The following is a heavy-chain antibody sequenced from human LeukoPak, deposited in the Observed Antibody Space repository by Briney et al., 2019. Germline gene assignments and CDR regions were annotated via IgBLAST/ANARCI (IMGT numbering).Heavy chain of an antibody. J-gene: IGHJ4*02. D-gene: IGHD3-10*01. V-gene: IGHV4-59*01. Sequence: SETLSLTCTVSGGSISSYYWSWIRRPPGKGLEWIGYIYYSGSTNYNPSLKSRVTISVDTSKNQFSLKLSSVTAADTAVYYCARATMVRGIGLDYWGQGTLVTVSS. CDR2: IYYSGST. CDR3: ARATMVRGIGLDY. CDR1: GGSISSYY.